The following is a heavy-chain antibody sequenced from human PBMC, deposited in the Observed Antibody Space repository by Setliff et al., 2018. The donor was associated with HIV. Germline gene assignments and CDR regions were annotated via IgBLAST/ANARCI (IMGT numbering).Heavy chain of an antibody. V-gene: IGHV4-61*09. CDR2: IYTSGST. J-gene: IGHJ6*02. CDR1: GGSISSGSYY. Sequence: PSETLSLTCTVSGGSISSGSYYWRWIRQPAGKGLEWIGHIYTSGSTNYNPSLKSRVTISVDTPKNQFSLKLSSVTAADTAVYYCARTDWARTSYYYYYGMNVWGQGTTVTVSS. CDR3: ARTDWARTSYYYYYGMNV. D-gene: IGHD3-9*01.